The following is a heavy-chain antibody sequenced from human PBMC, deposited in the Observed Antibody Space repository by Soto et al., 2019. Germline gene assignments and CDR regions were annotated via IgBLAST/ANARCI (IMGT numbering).Heavy chain of an antibody. CDR1: GGSISSYY. CDR3: ARFVLRGLILKSWFDP. Sequence: SETLSLTCTVSGGSISSYYGSWIRQHPGKGLEWIGYIYYSGSTNYNPSLKSRVTISVDTSAGSAYMELSSLRSEDTAVYYCARFVLRGLILKSWFDPWGQGTLVTVSS. D-gene: IGHD3-10*01. J-gene: IGHJ5*02. V-gene: IGHV4-59*01. CDR2: IYYSGST.